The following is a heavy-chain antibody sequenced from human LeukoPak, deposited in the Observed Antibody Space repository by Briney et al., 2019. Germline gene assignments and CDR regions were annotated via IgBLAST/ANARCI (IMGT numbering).Heavy chain of an antibody. D-gene: IGHD2-15*01. CDR3: AREIGYCSGGSCYSI. CDR1: GYTFTSYG. V-gene: IGHV1-18*01. Sequence: ASVKVSCKASGYTFTSYGISWVRQAPGQGLEWMGWISAYNGNTNYAQKLQGRVTMTTDASTSTAYMELRSLRSDDTAVYYCAREIGYCSGGSCYSIWGQGTLVTVSS. J-gene: IGHJ4*02. CDR2: ISAYNGNT.